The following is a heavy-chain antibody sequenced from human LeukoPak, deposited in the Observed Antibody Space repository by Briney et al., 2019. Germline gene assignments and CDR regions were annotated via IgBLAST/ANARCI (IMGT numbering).Heavy chain of an antibody. V-gene: IGHV4-39*01. D-gene: IGHD2-2*01. Sequence: GSLRLSCAASGFTFSDPYMSWVRQAPGKGLEWIGSIYYSGSTYYNPSLKSRVTISVDASKSHFSLRLVSVTAADTAVYYCVRQPAGDILVAPGAMGVWGQGTLVTVSS. CDR2: IYYSGST. CDR3: VRQPAGDILVAPGAMGV. J-gene: IGHJ4*02. CDR1: GFTFSDPY.